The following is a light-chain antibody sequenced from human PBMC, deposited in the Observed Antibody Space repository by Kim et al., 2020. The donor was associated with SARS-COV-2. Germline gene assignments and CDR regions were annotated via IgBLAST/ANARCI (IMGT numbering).Light chain of an antibody. CDR1: NLRNYY. J-gene: IGLJ2*01. CDR3: NSRDNSAKVI. Sequence: SSELTQDPAVSVALGQTVRITCQGDNLRNYYATWYQHKPGQAPVRAIYGRNSRPSGIPDRFSGSTSGNTASLTITGAQAEDEADYYCNSRDNSAKVIFGGGTQLTVL. V-gene: IGLV3-19*01. CDR2: GRN.